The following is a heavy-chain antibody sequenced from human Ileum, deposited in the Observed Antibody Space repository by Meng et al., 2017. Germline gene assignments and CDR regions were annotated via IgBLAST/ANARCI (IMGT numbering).Heavy chain of an antibody. CDR3: ARHGGYYQDY. D-gene: IGHD4-23*01. CDR1: GGSITTNSY. Sequence: QVQLQESGPGLVKPSGTLSLTCAVSGGSITTNSYWSWVRQSPEKGLEWIGQIDHSGSPYYNPSLKSRVTMSVDKSKSQVSLQLTSVTAADTAVYYCARHGGYYQDYWGQGTLVTV. V-gene: IGHV4-4*02. CDR2: IDHSGSP. J-gene: IGHJ4*02.